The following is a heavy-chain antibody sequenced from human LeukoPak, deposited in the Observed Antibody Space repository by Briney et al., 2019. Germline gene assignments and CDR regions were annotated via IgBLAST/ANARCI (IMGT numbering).Heavy chain of an antibody. CDR2: ISHSGDT. CDR3: ARGSNSVAY. CDR1: GGSFSDSY. V-gene: IGHV4-34*01. D-gene: IGHD4-23*01. Sequence: KPSETLSLTCAVYGGSFSDSYWSWIRQPPGEGLEWVGEISHSGDTNYNPSLKSRVTISVDTSKNQSSLNLSSVTAADTAVYYCARGSNSVAYWGQGTLVTVSS. J-gene: IGHJ4*02.